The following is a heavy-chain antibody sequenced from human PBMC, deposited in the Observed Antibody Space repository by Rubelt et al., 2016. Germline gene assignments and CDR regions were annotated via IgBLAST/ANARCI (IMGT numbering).Heavy chain of an antibody. D-gene: IGHD7-27*01. CDR3: ARYLGIEGDFDY. J-gene: IGHJ4*02. CDR1: GYTFISYG. V-gene: IGHV1-18*01. CDR2: ISPYDGNT. Sequence: QIQLVQSGPEVEKPGASVKVSCKASGYTFISYGISWIRQAPGQGLEWMGWISPYDGNTNYAQKVQGRVTRTTDTSTSTAYMELRSLRSDDTAVYYCARYLGIEGDFDYWGQGTLVTVSS.